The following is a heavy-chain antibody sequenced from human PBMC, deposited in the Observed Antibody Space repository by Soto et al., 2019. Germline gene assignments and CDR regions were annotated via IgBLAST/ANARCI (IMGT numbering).Heavy chain of an antibody. Sequence: GASVKVSCKASGGTFSSYAISWVRQAPGQGLEWMGGIIPIFGTANYAQKFQGRVTITADESTSTAYMELSSLRSEDTAVYYCARDEEGAYCGGDCYSVYYYGMDVRGQGTTVTVSS. CDR2: IIPIFGTA. CDR1: GGTFSSYA. V-gene: IGHV1-69*13. CDR3: ARDEEGAYCGGDCYSVYYYGMDV. D-gene: IGHD2-21*02. J-gene: IGHJ6*02.